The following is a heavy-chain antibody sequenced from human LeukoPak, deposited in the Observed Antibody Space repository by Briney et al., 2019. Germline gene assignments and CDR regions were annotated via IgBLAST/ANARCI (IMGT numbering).Heavy chain of an antibody. Sequence: GGSLRLSCAASGFTFSSYEMNWVRQAPGKGLEWVSYISSSGSTIYYADSVKGRFTISRDNAKNSLYLQMNRLRTEDTALYYCVKSRIAEGPESFDYWGQGTLVTVSS. D-gene: IGHD3-16*02. J-gene: IGHJ4*02. CDR1: GFTFSSYE. V-gene: IGHV3-48*03. CDR2: ISSSGSTI. CDR3: VKSRIAEGPESFDY.